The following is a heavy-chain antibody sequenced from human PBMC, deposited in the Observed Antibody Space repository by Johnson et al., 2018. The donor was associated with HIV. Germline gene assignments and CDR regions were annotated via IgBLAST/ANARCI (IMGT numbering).Heavy chain of an antibody. CDR1: GFTFSSYA. CDR3: AKTIFGVVIDALDI. CDR2: ISFDGSNK. Sequence: QVQLVESGGGVVQPGRSLRLSCAASGFTFSSYAMHWVRQAPGKGLEWVAVISFDGSNKYYADSVKGRFTISRDNSKNTLYLQMNSLRTEDTAMYYCAKTIFGVVIDALDIWGQGTMVIVSS. D-gene: IGHD3-3*01. V-gene: IGHV3-30-3*02. J-gene: IGHJ3*02.